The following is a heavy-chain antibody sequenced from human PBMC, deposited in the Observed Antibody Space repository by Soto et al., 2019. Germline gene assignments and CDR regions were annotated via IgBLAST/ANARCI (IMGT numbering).Heavy chain of an antibody. CDR2: IYPGDSDT. D-gene: IGHD6-13*01. V-gene: IGHV5-51*01. CDR3: ARCYSWYRPSYGMDV. Sequence: GESLKISCNGSGYSFTSYWIGWVRQMPGKGLEWMGIIYPGDSDTRYSPSFQGQVTISADKSISTAYLQWSSLKASDTAMYYCARCYSWYRPSYGMDVWGQGPTVTV. CDR1: GYSFTSYW. J-gene: IGHJ6*02.